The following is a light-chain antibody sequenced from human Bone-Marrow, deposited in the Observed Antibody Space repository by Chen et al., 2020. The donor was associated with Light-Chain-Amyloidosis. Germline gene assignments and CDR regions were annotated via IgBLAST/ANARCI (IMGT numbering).Light chain of an antibody. V-gene: IGLV3-21*02. CDR3: QVWDRSSDRPV. Sequence: SYVLTQPSSVSVAPGQTATSACGGNNIRSTSVHWYQQTPGPAPLLVVYDDSDRPSGIPERLSGSNSGNTATLTISRVEAGDEADYYCQVWDRSSDRPVFGVGTKLTVL. J-gene: IGLJ3*02. CDR2: DDS. CDR1: NIRSTS.